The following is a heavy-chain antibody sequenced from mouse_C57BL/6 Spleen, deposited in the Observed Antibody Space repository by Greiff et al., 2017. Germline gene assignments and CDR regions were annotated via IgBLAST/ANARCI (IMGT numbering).Heavy chain of an antibody. CDR1: GYAFTNYL. Sequence: QVQLQQSGAELVRPGTSVKVSCKASGYAFTNYLIEWVKQRPGQGLEWIGGINPGSGGTNYNEKFKGKATLTADKSSSTAYMQLSSLTSEDSAVYFCARRGLPHYYAMDYWGQGTSVTVSS. CDR2: INPGSGGT. CDR3: ARRGLPHYYAMDY. V-gene: IGHV1-54*01. D-gene: IGHD5-5*01. J-gene: IGHJ4*01.